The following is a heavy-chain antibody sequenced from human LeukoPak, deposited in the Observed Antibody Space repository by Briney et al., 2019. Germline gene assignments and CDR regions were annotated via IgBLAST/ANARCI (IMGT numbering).Heavy chain of an antibody. Sequence: SETLSLTCAVYGGSFSGYYWSWIRQPPGKGLEWIGEINHSGSTNYNPSLKSRVTISVVTSKNQFSLKLSSVTAADTAVYYCARGSYDYVWGSYRYSYYFDYWGQGTLVTVSS. CDR1: GGSFSGYY. V-gene: IGHV4-34*01. D-gene: IGHD3-16*02. CDR3: ARGSYDYVWGSYRYSYYFDY. J-gene: IGHJ4*02. CDR2: INHSGST.